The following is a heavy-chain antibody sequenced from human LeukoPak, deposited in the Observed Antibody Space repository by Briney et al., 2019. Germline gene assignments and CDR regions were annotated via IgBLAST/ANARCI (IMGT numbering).Heavy chain of an antibody. J-gene: IGHJ3*02. CDR1: GFTFSSYA. CDR2: ISGSGGST. Sequence: GGSLRFSCAASGFTFSSYAMSWVRQAPGKGLEWVSAISGSGGSTYYADSVKGRFTISRDNSKNTLYLQMNSLRAEDTAVYYCAKDLGRYYGSGIVNDAFDIWGQGTMVTVSS. CDR3: AKDLGRYYGSGIVNDAFDI. D-gene: IGHD3-10*01. V-gene: IGHV3-23*01.